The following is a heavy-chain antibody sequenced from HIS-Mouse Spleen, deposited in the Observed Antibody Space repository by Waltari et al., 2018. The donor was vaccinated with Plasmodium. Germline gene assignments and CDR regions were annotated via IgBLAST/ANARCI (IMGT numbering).Heavy chain of an antibody. CDR1: GFTFDDYA. CDR3: AKDRATAAAYYFDY. V-gene: IGHV3-9*01. D-gene: IGHD6-13*01. CDR2: NSWNSGSI. Sequence: EVQLVESGGGLVQPGRSLRLSCAASGFTFDDYAMHWVRQAPGKGLEWVSGNSWNSGSIGYADSVKGRFTISRDNAKNSLYLQMNSLRAEDTALYYCAKDRATAAAYYFDYWGQGTLVTVSS. J-gene: IGHJ4*02.